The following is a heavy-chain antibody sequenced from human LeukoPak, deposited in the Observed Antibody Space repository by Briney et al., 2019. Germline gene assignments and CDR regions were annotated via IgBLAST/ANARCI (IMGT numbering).Heavy chain of an antibody. CDR3: ARESDSSGFGSFDI. Sequence: PGGSLRLSCAVSGFTFSNDWMSWGRQAPGKGLEWVANIKHDGSEKYYVDSVKGRFTISRDNDKNSLYLQMNSLRAEDTAVYYCARESDSSGFGSFDIWGQGTIVAPSP. J-gene: IGHJ3*02. CDR1: GFTFSNDW. V-gene: IGHV3-7*04. D-gene: IGHD3-22*01. CDR2: IKHDGSEK.